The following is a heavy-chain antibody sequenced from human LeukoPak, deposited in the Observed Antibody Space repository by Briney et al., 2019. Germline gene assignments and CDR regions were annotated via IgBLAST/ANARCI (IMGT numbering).Heavy chain of an antibody. CDR3: ASGVFYDSSGYQN. D-gene: IGHD3-22*01. Sequence: SETLSLTCTVSGGSISSYYWSWIRQPPGKGLEWIGYIYYSGSTNYNPSLKSRVTKSVDTSKNQFSLKLSSVTAADTAVYYCASGVFYDSSGYQNWGQGTLVTVSS. V-gene: IGHV4-59*01. J-gene: IGHJ4*02. CDR1: GGSISSYY. CDR2: IYYSGST.